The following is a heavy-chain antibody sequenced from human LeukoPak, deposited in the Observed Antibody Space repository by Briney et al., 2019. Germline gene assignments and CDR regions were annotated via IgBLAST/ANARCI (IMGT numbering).Heavy chain of an antibody. J-gene: IGHJ4*02. V-gene: IGHV1-24*01. CDR1: GYTLTELS. CDR3: ATGEYCSSTSCYAPMRLSLRY. Sequence: AAVKVSCKVSGYTLTELSMHWVRPAPGKGVERMGGFDAEDGETIYAQKFQGRVTMTEDTSTDTAYMELSSLRSEDTAVYYCATGEYCSSTSCYAPMRLSLRYWGQGTLVTVSS. D-gene: IGHD2-2*01. CDR2: FDAEDGET.